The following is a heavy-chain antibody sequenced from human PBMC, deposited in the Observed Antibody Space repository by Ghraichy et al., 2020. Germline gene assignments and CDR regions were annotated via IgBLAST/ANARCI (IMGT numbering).Heavy chain of an antibody. CDR2: INHSGST. V-gene: IGHV4-34*01. CDR3: ASIAPLRFLEWLKGRGLKRGMDV. Sequence: SETLSLTCAVYGGSFSGYYWSWIRQPPGKGLEWIGEINHSGSTNYNPSLKSRVTISVDTSKNQFSLKLSSVTAADTAVYYCASIAPLRFLEWLKGRGLKRGMDVWGQGTTVTVSS. J-gene: IGHJ6*02. D-gene: IGHD3-3*01. CDR1: GGSFSGYY.